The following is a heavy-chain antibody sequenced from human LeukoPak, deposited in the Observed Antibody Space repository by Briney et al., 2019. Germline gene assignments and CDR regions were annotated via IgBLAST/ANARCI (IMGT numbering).Heavy chain of an antibody. V-gene: IGHV4-4*02. J-gene: IGHJ3*02. CDR3: ARDWERDTAMVTFRSAFDI. CDR2: IYHSGST. CDR1: GGSISSSNW. D-gene: IGHD5-18*01. Sequence: SGTLSLTCAVSGGSISSSNWWSWVRQPPGKGLEWIGEIYHSGSTNYNPSLKSRVTISVDKSKNQFSLKLSSVTAADTAVYYCARDWERDTAMVTFRSAFDIWGQGTMVTVSS.